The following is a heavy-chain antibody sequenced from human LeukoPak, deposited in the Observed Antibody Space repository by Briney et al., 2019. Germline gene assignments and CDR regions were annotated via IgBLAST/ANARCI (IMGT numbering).Heavy chain of an antibody. V-gene: IGHV1-18*01. CDR3: ARDPQQLVGATGGGFEY. Sequence: ASVKVSCTASGYTFTSYGISWVRQAPGQGLEWMGWISAYNGKTNYAQKYQGRVTMTTDTSTNTAYMEVRSLRADDTAVYYCARDPQQLVGATGGGFEYWGQGTLVTVSS. D-gene: IGHD1-26*01. CDR2: ISAYNGKT. J-gene: IGHJ4*02. CDR1: GYTFTSYG.